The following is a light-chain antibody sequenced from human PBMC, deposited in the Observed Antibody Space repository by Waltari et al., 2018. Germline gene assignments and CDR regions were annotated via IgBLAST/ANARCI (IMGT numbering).Light chain of an antibody. CDR3: YSTDSSANYRV. J-gene: IGLJ2*01. CDR2: EDS. Sequence: SYELTQPPSVSVSPGQTARITCSGDALPKKYAYWYQQKSGQAPVLVIYEDSKRPSGIPEIFSGSSSGTMATLTISGAQVEDEADYYCYSTDSSANYRVFGGGTKLTVL. CDR1: ALPKKY. V-gene: IGLV3-10*01.